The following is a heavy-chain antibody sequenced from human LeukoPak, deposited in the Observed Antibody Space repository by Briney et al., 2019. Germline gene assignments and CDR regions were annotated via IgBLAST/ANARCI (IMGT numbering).Heavy chain of an antibody. Sequence: GGSLRLSCAATGFTFSSYAMSWVRQAPGKGLEWVSSISNSGGRTFYTDSVKGRFTISRDNSKITLYLQMNSLRAEDTAVYYCAKSYNGYESKPDYWGQGTLVTVSS. D-gene: IGHD5-12*01. CDR3: AKSYNGYESKPDY. CDR2: ISNSGGRT. V-gene: IGHV3-23*01. CDR1: GFTFSSYA. J-gene: IGHJ4*02.